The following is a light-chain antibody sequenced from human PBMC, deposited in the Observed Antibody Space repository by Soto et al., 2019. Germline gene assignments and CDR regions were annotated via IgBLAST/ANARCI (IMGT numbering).Light chain of an antibody. CDR1: QSVSSNY. CDR2: GAS. V-gene: IGKV3-20*01. CDR3: QQYGSSPRT. J-gene: IGKJ1*01. Sequence: EIVLTQYTGTLSLSPGERATLSCRASQSVSSNYLAWYQQKPGQAPRLLIYGASSGVTGIPDRFSGSGSGTDFTLTISRLEPEDFAVYFCQQYGSSPRTFGQGTKVDIK.